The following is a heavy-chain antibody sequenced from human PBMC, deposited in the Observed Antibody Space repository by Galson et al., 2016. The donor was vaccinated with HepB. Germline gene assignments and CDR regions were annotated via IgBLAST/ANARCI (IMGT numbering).Heavy chain of an antibody. V-gene: IGHV3-11*01. CDR2: ISNIAGTI. CDR3: ARFKHYDSDGSYMYYFDS. Sequence: SLRLSCAASGFTFSDYYMSWIRQAPGRGLEWISYISNIAGTIYYADSVKGRFTISRDNATPSLYLQMNSVRAEDTAVYYCARFKHYDSDGSYMYYFDSWGQGTLVTVSS. CDR1: GFTFSDYY. J-gene: IGHJ4*02. D-gene: IGHD3-22*01.